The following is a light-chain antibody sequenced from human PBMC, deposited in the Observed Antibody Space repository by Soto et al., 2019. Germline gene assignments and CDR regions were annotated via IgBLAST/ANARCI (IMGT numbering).Light chain of an antibody. CDR1: QSVDSN. CDR2: GAS. V-gene: IGKV3-15*01. Sequence: EILMTKSPATLSVSPGKRATLSCRASQSVDSNLAWYQQKPGQAPRLLIYGASTRATGISARFSGSGSGTEFTLTISSLQSEDFGVYYCQQYNICGTFGQGTKVDIK. J-gene: IGKJ1*01. CDR3: QQYNICGT.